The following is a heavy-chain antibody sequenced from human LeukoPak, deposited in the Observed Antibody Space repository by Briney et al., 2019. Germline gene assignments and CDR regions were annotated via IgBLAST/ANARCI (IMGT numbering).Heavy chain of an antibody. CDR3: ARLTKGRYFDYIFAF. V-gene: IGHV4-39*01. D-gene: IGHD3-9*01. Sequence: SETLSLTCTVSGASVSDSLSYWGWVRPPPGKGLKWVANVYYTGSTYYNPSLKSRVTMSVDTSKNQFSLKMTSVTAADTAIYYCARLTKGRYFDYIFAFWGQGILVTVSS. J-gene: IGHJ4*02. CDR2: VYYTGST. CDR1: GASVSDSLSY.